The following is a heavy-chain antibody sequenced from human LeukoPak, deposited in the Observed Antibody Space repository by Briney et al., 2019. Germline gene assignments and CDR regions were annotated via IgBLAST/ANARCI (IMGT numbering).Heavy chain of an antibody. Sequence: GGSLRLSCAASGFAVDDYVMHWVRQAPGKGLEWVSSISWNGATIDYADSVKGRFTISRDNAKNSLYLQMNSLRAEDTAVYYCARGGYVRAAAGLFQHWGQGTLVTVSS. CDR2: ISWNGATI. V-gene: IGHV3-9*01. J-gene: IGHJ1*01. CDR1: GFAVDDYV. CDR3: ARGGYVRAAAGLFQH. D-gene: IGHD6-13*01.